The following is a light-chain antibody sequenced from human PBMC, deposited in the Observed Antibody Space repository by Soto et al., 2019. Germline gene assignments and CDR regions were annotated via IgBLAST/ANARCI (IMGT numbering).Light chain of an antibody. CDR2: GAS. CDR3: QQYGSSPPLLT. J-gene: IGKJ4*01. Sequence: EIVLTHSPGTLSLSPGERATLSCRASQSVSSSYLAWYQQKPGQAPRLLIYGASSRATGIPDRFSGSGSGTDFTLTISRLEPEDFAVYYCQQYGSSPPLLTFGGGTKVDIK. CDR1: QSVSSSY. V-gene: IGKV3-20*01.